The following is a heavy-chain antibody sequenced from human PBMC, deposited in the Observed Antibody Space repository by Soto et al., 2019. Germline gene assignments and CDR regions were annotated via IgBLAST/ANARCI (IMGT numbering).Heavy chain of an antibody. J-gene: IGHJ5*02. CDR2: ISWDGGST. V-gene: IGHV3-43*01. CDR1: GFTFDDYT. D-gene: IGHD6-19*01. Sequence: EVQLVESGGVVVQPGGSLRLSCAASGFTFDDYTMHWVRQAPGKGLEWVSRISWDGGSTYYADSVKGRFTISRDNSKNSLYLQMNSLRTEVTALYYCAKDGRSRGWGGWFDPWGQGTLVTVSS. CDR3: AKDGRSRGWGGWFDP.